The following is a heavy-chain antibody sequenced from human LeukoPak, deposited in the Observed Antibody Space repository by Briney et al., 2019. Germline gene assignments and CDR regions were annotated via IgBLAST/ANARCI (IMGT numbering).Heavy chain of an antibody. V-gene: IGHV4-39*02. Sequence: SEILSLTCTVSGGSISSTTYYWGWIRQPPGKGLEWIGTIYYSGTTYYNPSLKSRVTISVDTSKNQFSLELSSLTAADTAVYYCARGPTLKYFHHWGQGTLVSVSS. J-gene: IGHJ1*01. CDR3: ARGPTLKYFHH. CDR2: IYYSGTT. CDR1: GGSISSTTYY.